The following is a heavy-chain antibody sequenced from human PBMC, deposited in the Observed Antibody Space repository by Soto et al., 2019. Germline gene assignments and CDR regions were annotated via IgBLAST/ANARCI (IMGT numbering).Heavy chain of an antibody. J-gene: IGHJ4*02. V-gene: IGHV3-30*18. CDR1: EFTFSNYA. Sequence: QVQLVESGGGVVQPGRSLRLSCAASEFTFSNYAMHWVRQAPGKGLEWVALISYDGSNKYYADSVKGRFTISRDNSKNTLYLQMNSLRPEDTAVFYCAKEGGGSYVQPEHYDYWGQGTLVTVSS. CDR3: AKEGGGSYVQPEHYDY. D-gene: IGHD1-26*01. CDR2: ISYDGSNK.